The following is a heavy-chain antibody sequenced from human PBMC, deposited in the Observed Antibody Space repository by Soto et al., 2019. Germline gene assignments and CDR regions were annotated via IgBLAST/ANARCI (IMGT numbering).Heavy chain of an antibody. V-gene: IGHV4-59*01. J-gene: IGHJ3*02. D-gene: IGHD6-19*01. CDR2: IYYSGST. CDR3: ARDRSSGWYEGADAFDI. CDR1: GGSISSYY. Sequence: SETLSLTCTVSGGSISSYYWSWIRQPPGKGLEWIGYIYYSGSTNYNPSLKSRVTISVGTSKNQFSLKLSSVTAADTAVYYCARDRSSGWYEGADAFDIWGQGTMVTVSS.